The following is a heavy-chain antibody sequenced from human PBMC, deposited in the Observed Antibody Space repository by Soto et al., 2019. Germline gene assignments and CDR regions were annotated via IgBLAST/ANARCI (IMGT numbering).Heavy chain of an antibody. V-gene: IGHV4-59*01. CDR1: GGSISSYY. CDR2: IYYTGST. J-gene: IGHJ5*02. D-gene: IGHD3-16*01. Sequence: PSETLSLTCTVSGGSISSYYWGWIRQPPGKGLEWIGCIYYTGSTNYSPSLKSRVTISVDTSKNQLSLKLSSVTAADTAVYYCGRAYYDTKGYSLDPWGLGTLVTVSS. CDR3: GRAYYDTKGYSLDP.